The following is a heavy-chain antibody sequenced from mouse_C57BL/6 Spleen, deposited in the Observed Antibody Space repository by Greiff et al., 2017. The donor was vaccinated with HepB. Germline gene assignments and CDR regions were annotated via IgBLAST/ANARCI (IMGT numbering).Heavy chain of an antibody. J-gene: IGHJ2*01. V-gene: IGHV1-7*01. D-gene: IGHD1-1*01. CDR1: GYTFTSYW. CDR2: INPSSGYT. CDR3: ARPLYGLDY. Sequence: VQLQQSGAELAKPGASVKLSCKASGYTFTSYWMHWVTQRPGQGLEWIGYINPSSGYTKYNQKFKDKATLTADKSSSTAYMQLNSLTYYDSAVYYCARPLYGLDYWGQGTTLTVSS.